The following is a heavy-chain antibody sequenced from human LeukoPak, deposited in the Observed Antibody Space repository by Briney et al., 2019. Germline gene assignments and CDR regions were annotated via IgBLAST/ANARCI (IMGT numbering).Heavy chain of an antibody. V-gene: IGHV4-34*01. J-gene: IGHJ6*02. CDR1: GGSFSGYY. CDR3: ARANYYGMDV. CDR2: INHSGST. Sequence: SETLSLTCAVYGGSFSGYYWSWIRQPPGKGLEWIGEINHSGSTYYNPSLKSRVTISVDRSKNQFSLKLSSVTAADTAVYYCARANYYGMDVWGQGTTVTVSS.